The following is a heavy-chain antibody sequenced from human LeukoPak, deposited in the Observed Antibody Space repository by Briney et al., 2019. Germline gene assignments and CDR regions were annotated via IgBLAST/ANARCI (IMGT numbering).Heavy chain of an antibody. CDR1: GFTFSSYG. CDR2: ISYDGSNK. V-gene: IGHV3-30*18. CDR3: AKIEVYSGSYYFDY. Sequence: PGGSLRLPCAASGFTFSSYGMHWVRQAPGKGLEWVAVISYDGSNKYYADSVKGRFTISRDNSKNTLYLQMNSLRAEDTAVYYCAKIEVYSGSYYFDYWGQGTLVTVSS. J-gene: IGHJ4*02. D-gene: IGHD1-26*01.